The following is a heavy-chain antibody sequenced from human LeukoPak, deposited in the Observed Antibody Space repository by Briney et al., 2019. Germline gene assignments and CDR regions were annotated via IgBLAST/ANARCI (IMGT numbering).Heavy chain of an antibody. CDR3: ARAALMTTVVTPDAYDI. D-gene: IGHD4-23*01. CDR2: IYIGGNT. J-gene: IGHJ3*02. Sequence: GGSLRLSCAASGFTVSSSYMTWVRQAPGKGLEWVSLIYIGGNTYYADSVKGRFTISRDNSKNTLYLQTNSLRAEDTAVYYCARAALMTTVVTPDAYDIWGQGTMVTVSS. V-gene: IGHV3-53*01. CDR1: GFTVSSSY.